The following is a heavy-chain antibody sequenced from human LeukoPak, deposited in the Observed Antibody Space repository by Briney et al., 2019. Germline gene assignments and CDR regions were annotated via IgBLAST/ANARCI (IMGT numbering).Heavy chain of an antibody. CDR1: GFTFSSYG. J-gene: IGHJ4*02. D-gene: IGHD3-10*01. CDR2: IDTGTSTI. V-gene: IGHV3-48*01. Sequence: GGSLRLSCAASGFTFSSYGMHWVRQAPGKGLEWVSYIDTGTSTIYYADSVKGRFTISRDNSKNTLFLQMGSLRAEDMAVYYCARDPDYYGSGSYYNHFDYWGQGTLVTVSS. CDR3: ARDPDYYGSGSYYNHFDY.